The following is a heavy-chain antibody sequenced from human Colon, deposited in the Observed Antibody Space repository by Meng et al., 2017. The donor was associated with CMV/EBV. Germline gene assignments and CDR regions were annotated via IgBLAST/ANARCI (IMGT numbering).Heavy chain of an antibody. CDR1: GFTFSSYA. CDR3: AKGRGDCSSTSCYKGY. Sequence: GGSLRLSCAASGFTFSSYAMSWVRQAPGKGLEWVSAISGSGGSTYYADSVKGRFTISRDNSKNTLYLQMNSLRAEDTAVYYCAKGRGDCSSTSCYKGYWGQGTLVTV. V-gene: IGHV3-23*01. CDR2: ISGSGGST. J-gene: IGHJ4*02. D-gene: IGHD2-2*02.